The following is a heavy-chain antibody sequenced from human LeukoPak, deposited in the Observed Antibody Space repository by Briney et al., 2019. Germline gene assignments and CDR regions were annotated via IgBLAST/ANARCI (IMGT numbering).Heavy chain of an antibody. CDR3: ARDGYNRLTGFHY. Sequence: GGSLRLSCAASGFTFSSYSMNWVRQAPGKGLEWVSSISSSSSYIYYADSVKGRFTISRDNAKNSLYLQMNSLRAEDTAVYYCARDGYNRLTGFHYWGQGTLVTVSS. CDR2: ISSSSSYI. V-gene: IGHV3-21*01. J-gene: IGHJ4*02. D-gene: IGHD5-24*01. CDR1: GFTFSSYS.